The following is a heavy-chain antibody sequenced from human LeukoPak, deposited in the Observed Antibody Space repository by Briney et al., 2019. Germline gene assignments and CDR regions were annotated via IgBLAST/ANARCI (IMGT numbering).Heavy chain of an antibody. J-gene: IGHJ4*02. CDR1: GVSISRYF. V-gene: IGHV4-59*12. CDR3: ATTNSDYGFDY. Sequence: PSETLSLTCTVSGVSISRYFWSWIRQSPGKGLDWIGYIFYSGTTNYNPSFESQVTMSVDTSKNQFSLQLSSVTASDTAVYFCATTNSDYGFDYWGQGILVSVSS. CDR2: IFYSGTT. D-gene: IGHD4/OR15-4a*01.